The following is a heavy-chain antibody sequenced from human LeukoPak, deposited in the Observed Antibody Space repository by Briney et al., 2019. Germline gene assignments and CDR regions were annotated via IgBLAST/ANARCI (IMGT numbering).Heavy chain of an antibody. D-gene: IGHD2-15*01. CDR3: AKEIKGSTYYYYGMDV. Sequence: PGGSLRLSCAASGFTFSSYAMSWVRQAPGKGLEWVSATSGSGGSTYYADSVKGRFTISRDNSKNTLYLQMNSLRAEDTAVYYCAKEIKGSTYYYYGMDVWGQGTTVTVSS. J-gene: IGHJ6*02. CDR1: GFTFSSYA. CDR2: TSGSGGST. V-gene: IGHV3-23*01.